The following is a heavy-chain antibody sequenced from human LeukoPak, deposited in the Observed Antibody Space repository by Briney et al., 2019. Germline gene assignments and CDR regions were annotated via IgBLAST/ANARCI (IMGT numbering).Heavy chain of an antibody. Sequence: PSETLSLTCTVSNGSITTNSYYWGWIRQPPGKGLEWIGTIFHSGSTYYNPSLKIRVTITVYTSKNQVSLNLNSVTSADTTVYYCARPWGVGAPFAPWGPGTLATVFS. CDR2: IFHSGST. D-gene: IGHD1-26*01. V-gene: IGHV4-39*01. CDR1: NGSITTNSYY. J-gene: IGHJ5*02. CDR3: ARPWGVGAPFAP.